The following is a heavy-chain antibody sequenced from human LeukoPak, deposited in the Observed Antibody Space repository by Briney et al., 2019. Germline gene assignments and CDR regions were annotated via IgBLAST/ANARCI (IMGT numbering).Heavy chain of an antibody. V-gene: IGHV4-4*02. CDR3: ARESHLYSSATMKAFDI. CDR1: GGSISSSNW. Sequence: PSGTLSLTCAVSGGSISSSNWWSWVRQPPGKGLEWIGEIYHSGSTNYNPSLKSRVTISIDTSKNQFSLKLSSVTAADTAVYYCARESHLYSSATMKAFDIWGQGTMVTVSS. CDR2: IYHSGST. D-gene: IGHD6-19*01. J-gene: IGHJ3*02.